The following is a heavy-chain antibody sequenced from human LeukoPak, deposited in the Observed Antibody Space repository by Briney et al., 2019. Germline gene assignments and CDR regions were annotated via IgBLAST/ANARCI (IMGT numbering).Heavy chain of an antibody. Sequence: GASVKVSCKASGYTFTSYGISWVRQAPGQGLEWMGWISAYNGNTNYAQKLQGRVTMTTDTSTSTAYMELRSLRSDDTAVYYCARANTYYYDSSGYFNGAFDIWGQGTMVTISS. V-gene: IGHV1-18*01. D-gene: IGHD3-22*01. CDR1: GYTFTSYG. CDR2: ISAYNGNT. CDR3: ARANTYYYDSSGYFNGAFDI. J-gene: IGHJ3*02.